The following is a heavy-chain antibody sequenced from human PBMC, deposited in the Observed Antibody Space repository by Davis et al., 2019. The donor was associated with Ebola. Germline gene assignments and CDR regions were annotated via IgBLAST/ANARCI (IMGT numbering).Heavy chain of an antibody. V-gene: IGHV1-8*01. D-gene: IGHD1-26*01. CDR1: GYTFTSYD. CDR2: MNPNSGNT. Sequence: SVKVSCKASGYTFTSYDINWVRQATGQGLEWMGWMNPNSGNTGYAQKFQGRVTMTRNTSISTAYMELSSLRSEDTAVYYCARQSGIYYVIDYWGQGTLVTVSS. J-gene: IGHJ4*02. CDR3: ARQSGIYYVIDY.